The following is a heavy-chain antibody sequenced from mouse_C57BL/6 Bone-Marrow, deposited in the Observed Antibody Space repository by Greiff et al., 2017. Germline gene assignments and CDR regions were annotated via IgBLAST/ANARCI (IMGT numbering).Heavy chain of an antibody. CDR2: IDPSDSET. CDR3: SRPSTGWCFDV. Sequence: QVQLQQPGAELVRPGSSVKLSCKASGYTFTSYWMHWVKQRPIQGLEWIGNIDPSDSETHYNQKFKDKVTLTVDKSSSTAYMQLSSLTSEDSAVFDCSRPSTGWCFDVWGTGTTVTVSS. CDR1: GYTFTSYW. J-gene: IGHJ1*03. V-gene: IGHV1-52*01. D-gene: IGHD4-1*01.